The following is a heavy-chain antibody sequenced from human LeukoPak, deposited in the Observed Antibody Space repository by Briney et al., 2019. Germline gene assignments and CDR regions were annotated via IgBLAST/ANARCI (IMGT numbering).Heavy chain of an antibody. CDR2: SYHTGNT. J-gene: IGHJ2*01. CDR3: ARMRSYWYFAL. Sequence: SETLSLTCSVSGDSISSSSYFWGWIRQSPGQGLEWIGTSYHTGNTYYNPSLKSRVTISLDTSSNQFSLRLISVIVADTAVYYCARMRSYWYFALWGRGTLFAASS. V-gene: IGHV4-39*01. CDR1: GDSISSSSYF.